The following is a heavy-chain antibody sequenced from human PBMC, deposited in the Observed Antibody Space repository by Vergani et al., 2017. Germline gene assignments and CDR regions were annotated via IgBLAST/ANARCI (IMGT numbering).Heavy chain of an antibody. V-gene: IGHV5-51*01. CDR1: GFDFTTYW. CDR3: ARLPYTMYYFDY. D-gene: IGHD2-2*02. Sequence: EVQLVQSALAVKKPGESLKISCETSGFDFTTYWVGWVRQMPGKGLECVGIIYPDDSDTRYNPSFQGRVTISADKSLNTTYLQWSSLRASDTAMYFCARLPYTMYYFDYWAQGTLVSVSS. CDR2: IYPDDSDT. J-gene: IGHJ4*02.